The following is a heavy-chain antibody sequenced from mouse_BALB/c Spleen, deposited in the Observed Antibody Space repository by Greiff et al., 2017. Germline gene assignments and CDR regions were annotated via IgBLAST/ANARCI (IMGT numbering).Heavy chain of an antibody. J-gene: IGHJ2*01. D-gene: IGHD1-2*01. V-gene: IGHV1-82*01. CDR1: GYAFSSSW. CDR2: IYTGDGDT. Sequence: QVQLKESGPELVKPGASVKISCKASGYAFSSSWMNWVKQRPGQGLEWIGRIYTGDGDTNYNGKFKGKATLTADKSSSTAYMQLSSLTSVDSAVYFCARDITTAYWGQGTTLTVSS. CDR3: ARDITTAY.